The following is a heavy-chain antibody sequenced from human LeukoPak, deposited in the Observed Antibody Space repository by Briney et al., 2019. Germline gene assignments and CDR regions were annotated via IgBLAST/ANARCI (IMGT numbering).Heavy chain of an antibody. D-gene: IGHD3-10*01. CDR3: AKGGHYYGSGSYYTYFDY. CDR1: GFTFSSYA. V-gene: IGHV3-23*01. Sequence: GGSLRLSCAASGFTFSSYATSWVRQAPGKGLEWVSGISGSGGSTYYADSVKGRFTISRDNSKTTLYLQMSSLRAEDTAVYYCAKGGHYYGSGSYYTYFDYWGQGTLVTVSS. CDR2: ISGSGGST. J-gene: IGHJ4*02.